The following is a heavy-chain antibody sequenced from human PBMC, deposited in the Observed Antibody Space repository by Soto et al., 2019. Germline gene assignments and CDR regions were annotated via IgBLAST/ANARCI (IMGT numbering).Heavy chain of an antibody. D-gene: IGHD6-13*01. V-gene: IGHV3-30*03. CDR3: ARRIAAAGINWFDP. J-gene: IGHJ5*02. CDR1: GFTFSSYG. Sequence: PGGSLRLSCAASGFTFSSYGMHWVRQAPGKGLEWVAVISYDGSNKYYADSVKGRFTISRDNSKNTLYLQMNSLRAEDTAVYYCARRIAAAGINWFDPWGQGTLVTVSS. CDR2: ISYDGSNK.